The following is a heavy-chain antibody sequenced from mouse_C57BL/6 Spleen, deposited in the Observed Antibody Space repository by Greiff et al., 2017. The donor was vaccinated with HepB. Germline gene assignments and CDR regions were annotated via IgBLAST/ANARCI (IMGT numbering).Heavy chain of an antibody. CDR2: ISSGGDYI. V-gene: IGHV5-9-1*02. CDR1: GFTFSSYA. Sequence: EVKLMESGEGSVKPGGSLKLSCAASGFTFSSYAMSWVRQTPEKRLEWVAYISSGGDYIYYADTVKGRFTISRDNARNTLYLQMSSLKSEDTAMYYCTRTQLAWFAYWGQGTLVTVSA. CDR3: TRTQLAWFAY. D-gene: IGHD3-1*01. J-gene: IGHJ3*01.